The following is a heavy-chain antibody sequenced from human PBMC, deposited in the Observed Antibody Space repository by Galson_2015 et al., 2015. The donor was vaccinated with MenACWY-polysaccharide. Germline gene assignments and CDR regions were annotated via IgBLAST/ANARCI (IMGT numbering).Heavy chain of an antibody. Sequence: SLRLSCAASGFTFSSPSVIWVRQAPGKGLEWVSYISYRGDTTYADSVRGRFTISRDNAENSLYLQMNSLRAEDTAVYYCARVRISGYYVADYGGQGTLVTVSS. J-gene: IGHJ4*02. CDR3: ARVRISGYYVADY. D-gene: IGHD3-22*01. V-gene: IGHV3-48*01. CDR1: GFTFSSPS. CDR2: ISYRGDTT.